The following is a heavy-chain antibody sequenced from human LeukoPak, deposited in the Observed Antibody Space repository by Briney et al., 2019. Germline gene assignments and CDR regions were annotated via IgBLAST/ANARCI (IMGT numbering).Heavy chain of an antibody. V-gene: IGHV3-23*01. Sequence: PGGSLRLSCAASGFTFSSYAMSWVRQAPGKGLEWVSAISGSGGSTYYADSVKGRFTISRDNSKNTLYLQMNSLRAEDTAVYYCALDGQLESLTSNYFDYWGQGTLVTVSS. J-gene: IGHJ4*02. D-gene: IGHD1-1*01. CDR2: ISGSGGST. CDR3: ALDGQLESLTSNYFDY. CDR1: GFTFSSYA.